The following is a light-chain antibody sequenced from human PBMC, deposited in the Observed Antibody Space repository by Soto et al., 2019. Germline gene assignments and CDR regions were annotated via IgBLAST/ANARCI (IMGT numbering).Light chain of an antibody. CDR2: GNS. J-gene: IGLJ2*01. Sequence: QSALTQSPSVSGAPGQRVTISCTGSSSNIGAGYDVHWYQQLPGTAPKLLIYGNSNRPSGVPDRFSGSKSGTSASLAITGLQAEDEADYYCQSYDSSLSGSVVFGGGTKLTVL. CDR3: QSYDSSLSGSVV. V-gene: IGLV1-40*01. CDR1: SSNIGAGYD.